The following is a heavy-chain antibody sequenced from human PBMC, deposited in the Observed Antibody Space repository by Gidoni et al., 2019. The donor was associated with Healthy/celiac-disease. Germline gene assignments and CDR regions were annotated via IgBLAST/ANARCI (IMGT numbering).Heavy chain of an antibody. D-gene: IGHD3-3*01. Sequence: QLQLQESGPGLVKPSETLSLPCTVSGGSISSSSYYWGWIRQPPGKGLEWIGSIYYSGSTYYNPSLKSRVTISVDTSKNQFSLKLSSVTAADTAVYYCARHRVVYYYDDWGQGTLVTVSS. J-gene: IGHJ4*02. CDR1: GGSISSSSYY. CDR3: ARHRVVYYYDD. V-gene: IGHV4-39*01. CDR2: IYYSGST.